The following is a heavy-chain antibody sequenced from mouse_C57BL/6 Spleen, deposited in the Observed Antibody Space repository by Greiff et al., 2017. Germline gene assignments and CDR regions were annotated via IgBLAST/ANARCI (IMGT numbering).Heavy chain of an antibody. CDR2: IDPANGNT. J-gene: IGHJ4*01. D-gene: IGHD2-1*01. CDR1: GFNIKNTY. V-gene: IGHV14-3*01. Sequence: VQLQQSVAEFVRPGASVKLSCTASGFNIKNTYMPWVNQRPEQGLEWIGRIDPANGNTKYAPKFQGQATIPAVTSSNTAYLQLSSLTSEDTAIYYCARWDGNYDYYAMDYWGQGTSVTVSS. CDR3: ARWDGNYDYYAMDY.